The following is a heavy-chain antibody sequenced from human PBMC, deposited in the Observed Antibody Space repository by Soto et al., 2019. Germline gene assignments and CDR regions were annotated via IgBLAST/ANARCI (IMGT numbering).Heavy chain of an antibody. CDR1: GFTFSSYG. J-gene: IGHJ4*02. CDR3: AREVLGWELPSPVPFDY. Sequence: QVQLVESGGGVVQPGRSLRLSCAASGFTFSSYGMHWVRQAPGKGLEWVAVIWYDGSNKYYADSVKGRFTISRDNSKNTLYLKMNSLRAEETAVFYCAREVLGWELPSPVPFDYWGQGTLVPVPS. V-gene: IGHV3-33*01. CDR2: IWYDGSNK. D-gene: IGHD1-26*01.